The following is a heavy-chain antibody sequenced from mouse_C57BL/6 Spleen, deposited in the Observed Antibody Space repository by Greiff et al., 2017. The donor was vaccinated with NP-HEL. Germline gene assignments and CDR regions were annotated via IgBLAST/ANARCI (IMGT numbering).Heavy chain of an antibody. CDR1: GFTFSSYA. CDR3: TRDRVGFAY. Sequence: EVNVVESGEGLVKPGGSLKLSCAASGFTFSSYAMSWVRQTPEKRLEWVAYISSGGDYIYYADTVKGRFTISRDNARNTLYLQMSSLKSEDTAMYYCTRDRVGFAYWGQGTLVTVSA. V-gene: IGHV5-9-1*02. CDR2: ISSGGDYI. J-gene: IGHJ3*01.